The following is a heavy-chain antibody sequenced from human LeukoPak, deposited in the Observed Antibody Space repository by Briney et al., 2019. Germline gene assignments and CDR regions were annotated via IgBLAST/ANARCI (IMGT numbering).Heavy chain of an antibody. J-gene: IGHJ4*02. CDR1: GFTFSSYW. Sequence: GGSLRLSCAASGFTFSSYWMHWVRQAPGEGLVWVSRINSDGSSTTYADSVKGRFTISRDNAKNTLYLQMNSLRAGDTAVYYCARDFYYDFWSGYYHWGQGTLVTVSS. D-gene: IGHD3-3*01. V-gene: IGHV3-74*01. CDR3: ARDFYYDFWSGYYH. CDR2: INSDGSST.